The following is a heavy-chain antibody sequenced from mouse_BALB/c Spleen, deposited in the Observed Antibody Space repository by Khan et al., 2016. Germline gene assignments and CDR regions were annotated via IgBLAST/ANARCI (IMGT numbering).Heavy chain of an antibody. CDR2: IDPTSGYT. D-gene: IGHD1-2*01. CDR3: ARKISAATSFDY. V-gene: IGHV1-4*01. J-gene: IGHJ2*01. CDR1: GYTFTSYT. Sequence: QVQLQQSGAELARPGASVKMSCKAYGYTFTSYTIHWVKQRPGQGLEWIGYIDPTSGYTNYNQHFKDKATLTADKSSNTAYMKLSRLKSEDSAVFSGARKISAATSFDYWGQGTTLTVSS.